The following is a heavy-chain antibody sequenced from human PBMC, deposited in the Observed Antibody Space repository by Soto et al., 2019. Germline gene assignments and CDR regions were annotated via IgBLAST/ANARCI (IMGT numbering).Heavy chain of an antibody. CDR3: ARDGHSYGYPSTLGGMDV. CDR1: GGSLSSGGYY. V-gene: IGHV4-31*03. CDR2: IYYSGST. Sequence: QVQLQESGPGLVKPSQTLSLTCTVSGGSLSSGGYYGCWIRQHPAKRLEWRGYIYYSGSTYYNPSLKSRVTISVDTSKNQFSLKLSSVTAADTAVYYCARDGHSYGYPSTLGGMDVWGQGTTVTVSS. J-gene: IGHJ6*02. D-gene: IGHD5-18*01.